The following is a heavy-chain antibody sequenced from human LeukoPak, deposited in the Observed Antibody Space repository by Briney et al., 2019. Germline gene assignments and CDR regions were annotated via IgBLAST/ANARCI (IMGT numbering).Heavy chain of an antibody. CDR3: ARDNHYYGSGSFDY. Sequence: PSETLSLTCAVYGGSFSGYYWSWIRQPPGKGLEWIGEINHSGSTNYNPSLKSRVTISVDTSKNQFSLKLSSVTAADTAVYYCARDNHYYGSGSFDYWGQGTLVTVSS. V-gene: IGHV4-34*01. D-gene: IGHD3-10*01. J-gene: IGHJ4*02. CDR2: INHSGST. CDR1: GGSFSGYY.